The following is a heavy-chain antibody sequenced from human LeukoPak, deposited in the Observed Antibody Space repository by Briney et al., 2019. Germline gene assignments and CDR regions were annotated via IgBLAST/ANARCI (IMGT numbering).Heavy chain of an antibody. J-gene: IGHJ4*02. CDR1: GYSFTSYW. Sequence: GESLKISCKGCGYSFTSYWIGWVRQMPGKGLEWMGIIYPGDSDTRYSPSFQGQVTISADKSISTAYLQWSSLKASDTAMYYCARLPYCGGDCLDYYFDYWGQGTLVTVSS. D-gene: IGHD2-21*02. CDR3: ARLPYCGGDCLDYYFDY. CDR2: IYPGDSDT. V-gene: IGHV5-51*01.